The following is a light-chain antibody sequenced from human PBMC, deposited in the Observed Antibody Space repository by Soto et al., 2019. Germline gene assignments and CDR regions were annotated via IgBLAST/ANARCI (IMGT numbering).Light chain of an antibody. CDR1: SSDVGGYNY. Sequence: QSALTQPASVSGSPGQSITISCTGNSSDVGGYNYVSWYQQHPGKAPKLMIYDVSNRPSGVSKRFSGSKSGNTASLTISGLQAEDEADYYCSSYTSSSPCVFGTGTKLTVL. J-gene: IGLJ1*01. CDR3: SSYTSSSPCV. CDR2: DVS. V-gene: IGLV2-14*01.